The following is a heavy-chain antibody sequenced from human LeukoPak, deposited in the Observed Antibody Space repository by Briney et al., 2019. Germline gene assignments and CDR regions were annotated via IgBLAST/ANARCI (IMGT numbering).Heavy chain of an antibody. Sequence: GGSLRLSCAASGFTFSSYSMNWVRQAPGKGLEWVSSISSSSSYIYYADSVKGRFTISRDNAKNSLYLQMNSLRAEDTAVYYCARDGSIAAAGLIDYWGQGTLDTVSS. J-gene: IGHJ4*02. CDR2: ISSSSSYI. D-gene: IGHD6-13*01. V-gene: IGHV3-21*01. CDR3: ARDGSIAAAGLIDY. CDR1: GFTFSSYS.